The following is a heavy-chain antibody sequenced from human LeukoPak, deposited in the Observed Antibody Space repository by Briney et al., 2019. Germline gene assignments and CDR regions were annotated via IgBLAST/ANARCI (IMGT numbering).Heavy chain of an antibody. D-gene: IGHD3-10*01. CDR2: TSSDLNVK. V-gene: IGHV3-30-3*01. Sequence: QTGGSLRLSCAASGFTFRNYVINWVRKPPGKGLEGGAVTSSDLNVKLYADSVKGRFTISRDNSRSTLYLQMNSLRPEGTAIYYCAREGYYGSGSPPSLYFDYWGQGTLVTVSS. CDR3: AREGYYGSGSPPSLYFDY. J-gene: IGHJ4*02. CDR1: GFTFRNYV.